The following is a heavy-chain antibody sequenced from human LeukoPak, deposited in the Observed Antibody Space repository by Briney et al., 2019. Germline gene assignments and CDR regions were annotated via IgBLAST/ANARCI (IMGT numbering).Heavy chain of an antibody. Sequence: SETLSLTCAVYGGSFSGYYWSWTRQPPGKGLEWIGEINHSGSTNYNPSLKSRVTISVDTSKNQFSLKLSSVTAADTAVYYCARVRNYYDSSGYRPWGQGTLVTVSS. J-gene: IGHJ4*02. CDR2: INHSGST. D-gene: IGHD3-22*01. V-gene: IGHV4-34*01. CDR1: GGSFSGYY. CDR3: ARVRNYYDSSGYRP.